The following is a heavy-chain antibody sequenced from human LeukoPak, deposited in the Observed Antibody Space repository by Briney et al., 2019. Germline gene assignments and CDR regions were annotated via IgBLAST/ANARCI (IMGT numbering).Heavy chain of an antibody. CDR2: IMPMFGKA. D-gene: IGHD3-10*01. CDR1: GGTFSSYD. J-gene: IGHJ4*02. CDR3: ARGHYASGLDF. V-gene: IGHV1-69*06. Sequence: GASVTVSCKASGGTFSSYDISWVRQAPGQGLEWMGGIMPMFGKANYAQKFQGRVTTTADKATSTAYMELSSLRSDDTAVYYCARGHYASGLDFWGQGTLVTVSS.